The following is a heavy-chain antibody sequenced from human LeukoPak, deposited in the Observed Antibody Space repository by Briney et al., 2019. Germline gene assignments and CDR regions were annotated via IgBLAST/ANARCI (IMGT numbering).Heavy chain of an antibody. V-gene: IGHV1-46*01. CDR2: LNTSDGGT. Sequence: ASLKVSCKASGYIFTNYYMHWVRQAPGQGIEWMGVLNTSDGGTSYAQKFQGRVTVTRDTSTSTVYMELSSLRSEDTAVYYCGRDDGYCGGDCYSGVDYWGQGTLVTVSS. D-gene: IGHD2-21*02. J-gene: IGHJ4*02. CDR3: GRDDGYCGGDCYSGVDY. CDR1: GYIFTNYY.